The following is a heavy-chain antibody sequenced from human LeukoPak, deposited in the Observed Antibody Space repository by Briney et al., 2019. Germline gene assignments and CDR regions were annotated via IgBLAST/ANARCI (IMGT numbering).Heavy chain of an antibody. Sequence: GGSLRLSCAASGFTFSSYWMHWVRQTPGKGLVWVSRINVDGSSTSYADSVKGRFTISRDNAKNTLYLQMNSLRAEDTAVYYCARDLEMATISDAFDIWGQGTMVTVSS. CDR2: INVDGSST. V-gene: IGHV3-74*01. CDR1: GFTFSSYW. D-gene: IGHD5-24*01. CDR3: ARDLEMATISDAFDI. J-gene: IGHJ3*02.